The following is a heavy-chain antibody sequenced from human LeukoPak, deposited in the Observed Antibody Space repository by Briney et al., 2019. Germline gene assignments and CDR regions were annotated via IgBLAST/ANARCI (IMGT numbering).Heavy chain of an antibody. Sequence: GGSLRLSCAASGFTFSSYGMHWVRQAPGKGLEWVAFIRYDGSNKYNADSVKGRFTISRDKSKNTLYLQMNSLRAEDTALYYCVKGSIGYSHGYTDYWGEGTLVTVSS. CDR2: IRYDGSNK. CDR1: GFTFSSYG. J-gene: IGHJ4*02. CDR3: VKGSIGYSHGYTDY. V-gene: IGHV3-30*02. D-gene: IGHD5-18*01.